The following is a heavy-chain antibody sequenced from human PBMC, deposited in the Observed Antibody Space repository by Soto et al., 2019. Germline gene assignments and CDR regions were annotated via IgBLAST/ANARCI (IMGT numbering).Heavy chain of an antibody. CDR1: GYTFTSYG. CDR2: ISAYNGNT. D-gene: IGHD2-2*01. J-gene: IGHJ6*02. CDR3: ARAYCSSTSCRPRYYYYYYGMDV. V-gene: IGHV1-18*04. Sequence: SVKVSFKASGYTFTSYGISWVRQAPGQGLEWMGWISAYNGNTNYAQKLQGRVTMTTDTSTSTAYMELRSLRSDDTAVYYCARAYCSSTSCRPRYYYYYYGMDVWGQGTTVTVSS.